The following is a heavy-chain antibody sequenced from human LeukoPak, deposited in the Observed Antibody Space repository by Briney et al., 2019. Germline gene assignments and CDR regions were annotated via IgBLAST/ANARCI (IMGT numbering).Heavy chain of an antibody. J-gene: IGHJ6*04. CDR2: ISDSGGRT. CDR1: GFTFSSYA. Sequence: PGGSLRLSCAASGFTFSSYAMSWVRQAPGKGLEWVSSISDSGGRTYHADSVKGRFTISRDNSKNTLFVQMNSLRAEDTAVYYCAELGITMIGGVWGKGTTVTISS. D-gene: IGHD3-10*02. CDR3: AELGITMIGGV. V-gene: IGHV3-23*01.